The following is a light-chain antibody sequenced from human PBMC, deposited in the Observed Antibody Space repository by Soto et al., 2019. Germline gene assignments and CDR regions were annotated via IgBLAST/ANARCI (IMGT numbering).Light chain of an antibody. Sequence: IVLTQSPGTLSLSQGERATLSCRASQSVSSNHLAWYQQKPGQAPRRLIYGGSSRAASIPVRCSGSGSETDFTLTITRLEPEDFAVYYCQQDIKWPITFGQGTRLDI. V-gene: IGKV3-20*01. J-gene: IGKJ5*01. CDR1: QSVSSNH. CDR3: QQDIKWPIT. CDR2: GGS.